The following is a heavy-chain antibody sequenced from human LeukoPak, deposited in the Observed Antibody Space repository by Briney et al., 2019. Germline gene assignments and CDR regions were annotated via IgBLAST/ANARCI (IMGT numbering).Heavy chain of an antibody. CDR2: ISYDGTYK. D-gene: IGHD3-10*01. V-gene: IGHV3-30*04. CDR1: GFTFSDYA. J-gene: IGHJ5*02. Sequence: PGGSLRLSCAASGFTFSDYAMHWVRLAPDKGLEWVSVISYDGTYKYYGNSVKGRVTISRDNSKNTLYLQMDSLRPEDTGVYSCARKSGGSQRKMDDWFDPWGQGTLVIVSS. CDR3: ARKSGGSQRKMDDWFDP.